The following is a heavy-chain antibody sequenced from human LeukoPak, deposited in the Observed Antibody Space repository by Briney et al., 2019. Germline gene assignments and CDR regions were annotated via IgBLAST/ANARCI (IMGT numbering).Heavy chain of an antibody. J-gene: IGHJ4*02. V-gene: IGHV4-30-4*08. Sequence: SETLSLTCTVSGGSISSGDYYWSWIRQPPGKGLEWIGYIYYSGSTYYNPSLKSRVTISVDTSKNQFSLKLSSVTAADTAVYYCARLYDYVWGSYRSPTSTDYWGQGTLVTVSS. CDR3: ARLYDYVWGSYRSPTSTDY. CDR2: IYYSGST. CDR1: GGSISSGDYY. D-gene: IGHD3-16*02.